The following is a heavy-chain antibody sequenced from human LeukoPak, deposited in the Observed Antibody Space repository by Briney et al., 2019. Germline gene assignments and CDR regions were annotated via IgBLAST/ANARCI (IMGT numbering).Heavy chain of an antibody. CDR3: AKSGGPYYYDSSGYSPLDY. CDR1: GFTFSNFP. D-gene: IGHD3-22*01. CDR2: ISGSGGDT. Sequence: PGGSLRLSCAAPGFTFSNFPMTWVRQAPGKGLEAFSSISGSGGDTYYKDSVKGRFTISRDNSKNTLYLQMNSLRAEDTAVYYCAKSGGPYYYDSSGYSPLDYWGQGTLVTVSP. J-gene: IGHJ4*02. V-gene: IGHV3-23*01.